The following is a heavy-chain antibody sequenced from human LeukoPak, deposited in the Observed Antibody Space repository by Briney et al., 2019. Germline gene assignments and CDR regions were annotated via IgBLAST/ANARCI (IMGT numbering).Heavy chain of an antibody. V-gene: IGHV3-23*01. Sequence: WGSLRLSCEASGFTFSAYAMTWVRQAPGKGLEWVSSIGSDNKPHYSESVKGRFAISRDNSKNTLFLQLHNLRVEDTALYYCARDLHYYVAMDVSGQGTPLTVSS. J-gene: IGHJ6*02. CDR1: GFTFSAYA. D-gene: IGHD3-10*02. CDR3: ARDLHYYVAMDV. CDR2: IGSDNKP.